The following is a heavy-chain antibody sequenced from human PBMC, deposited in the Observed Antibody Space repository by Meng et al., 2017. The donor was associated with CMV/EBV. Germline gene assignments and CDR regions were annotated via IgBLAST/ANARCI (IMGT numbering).Heavy chain of an antibody. J-gene: IGHJ5*02. CDR3: ARGGANMVRGLLDWFDP. CDR2: INSDGSST. V-gene: IGHV3-74*01. CDR1: GFTFNSYW. Sequence: GESLKISCAASGFTFNSYWMHWVRQAPGKGLVWVSRINSDGSSTSYADSVKGRFTISRDNAKNTLYLQMNSLRAEDTAVYYCARGGANMVRGLLDWFDPWGQGTLVTVSS. D-gene: IGHD3-10*01.